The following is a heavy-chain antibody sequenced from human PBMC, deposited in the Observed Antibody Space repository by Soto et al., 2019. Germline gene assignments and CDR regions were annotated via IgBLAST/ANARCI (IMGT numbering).Heavy chain of an antibody. J-gene: IGHJ4*02. CDR1: GGSISSSSYY. V-gene: IGHV4-39*01. D-gene: IGHD2-15*01. CDR3: ARLYWSGGSCCSFSYFDY. CDR2: IYSSGST. Sequence: QLQLQESGPGLVKPSETLSLTCTVSGGSISSSSYYWGWIRQPPGKGLEWIGSIYSSGSTYYNPSLKSRVTRSVDTSKNQFSLKLGSVTAADSAVYYCARLYWSGGSCCSFSYFDYWGQGTLVTVSS.